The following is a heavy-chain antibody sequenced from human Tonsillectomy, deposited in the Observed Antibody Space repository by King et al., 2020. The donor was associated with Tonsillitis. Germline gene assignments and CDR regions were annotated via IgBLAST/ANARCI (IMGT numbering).Heavy chain of an antibody. Sequence: VQLQESGPGLVKPSETLSLTCTVSGGSISSYYWSWIRQPPGKGLEWIGYIYYSGSTNYNPSLKSRVTISVDTSKNQFSLKLSSVTAADTAVYYCARGAGHYYDYVWGSYQPYYFDYWGQGTLVTVSS. J-gene: IGHJ4*02. V-gene: IGHV4-59*01. CDR3: ARGAGHYYDYVWGSYQPYYFDY. D-gene: IGHD3-16*02. CDR1: GGSISSYY. CDR2: IYYSGST.